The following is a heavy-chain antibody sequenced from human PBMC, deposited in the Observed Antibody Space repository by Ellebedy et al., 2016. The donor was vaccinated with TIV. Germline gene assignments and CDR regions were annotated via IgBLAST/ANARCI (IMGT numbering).Heavy chain of an antibody. CDR2: IRHDGSNE. CDR3: AKIFRGSKTYYDPLTGADRFDF. Sequence: GESLKISCVASGFSFSRYGMHWVRQAPGKGLEWVAFIRHDGSNEYYAAFVKGRFTISRDNSNNTLYLKMSSVIAEDTAVYYCAKIFRGSKTYYDPLTGADRFDFWGQGILVTVSS. J-gene: IGHJ4*02. V-gene: IGHV3-30*02. CDR1: GFSFSRYG. D-gene: IGHD3-9*01.